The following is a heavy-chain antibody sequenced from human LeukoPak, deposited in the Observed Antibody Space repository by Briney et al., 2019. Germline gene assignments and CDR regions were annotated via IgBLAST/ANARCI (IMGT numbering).Heavy chain of an antibody. CDR1: GGSISNNY. CDR3: ARGGYASDWHSMDV. Sequence: PSETVSLTCTVSGGSISNNYWSWIRQPPGKGLEWIGYMYYSGSPNYNPSLKSRVTISVDMPKNQFSLMLSSVTAADTAVYYCARGGYASDWHSMDVWGQGTTVTVSS. D-gene: IGHD6-25*01. J-gene: IGHJ6*02. V-gene: IGHV4-59*01. CDR2: MYYSGSP.